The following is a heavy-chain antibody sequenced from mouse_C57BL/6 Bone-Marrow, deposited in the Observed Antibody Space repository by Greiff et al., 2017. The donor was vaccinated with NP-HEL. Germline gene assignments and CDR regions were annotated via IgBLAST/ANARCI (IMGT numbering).Heavy chain of an antibody. CDR2: IWTGGGT. Sequence: VQLVESGPGLVAPSQSLSITCTVSGFSLTSYAISWVRPPPGKGLEWLGVIWTGGGTNYNSALKSRLSISKDNSKSQVFLKMNSLQTDDTAMYYCARSSPMVAYAMDYWGQGTSVTVSS. V-gene: IGHV2-9-1*01. J-gene: IGHJ4*01. CDR3: ARSSPMVAYAMDY. CDR1: GFSLTSYA. D-gene: IGHD2-2*01.